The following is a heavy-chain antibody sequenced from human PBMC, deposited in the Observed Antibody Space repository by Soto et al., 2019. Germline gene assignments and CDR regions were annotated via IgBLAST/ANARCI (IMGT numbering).Heavy chain of an antibody. D-gene: IGHD3-3*01. V-gene: IGHV4-39*01. CDR2: IYYSGST. CDR3: ARSYYDFWSGYITAEYYYGMDV. CDR1: GGSISSSSYY. Sequence: QLQLQESGPGLVKPSETLSLTCTVSGGSISSSSYYWGWIRQPPGKGLEWIGSIYYSGSTYYNPSLKSRVTISVDTSKNQFSLKLSSVTAADTAVYYCARSYYDFWSGYITAEYYYGMDVWGQGTTVTVSS. J-gene: IGHJ6*02.